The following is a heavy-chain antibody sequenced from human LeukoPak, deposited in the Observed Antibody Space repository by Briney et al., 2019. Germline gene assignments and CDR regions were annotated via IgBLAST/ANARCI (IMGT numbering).Heavy chain of an antibody. J-gene: IGHJ6*03. CDR3: ARTTEAHSWRTRYYDYYMDV. CDR1: GGSISSFY. D-gene: IGHD6-13*01. V-gene: IGHV4-59*01. CDR2: IYYNGNT. Sequence: SETLSLTCTVSGGSISSFYWSWIRQPPGKGLEWIGYIYYNGNTNYNPSLRSRVTMSVDTSENQFSLKLSSVTTADTAVYYCARTTEAHSWRTRYYDYYMDVWGKGTTVTVSS.